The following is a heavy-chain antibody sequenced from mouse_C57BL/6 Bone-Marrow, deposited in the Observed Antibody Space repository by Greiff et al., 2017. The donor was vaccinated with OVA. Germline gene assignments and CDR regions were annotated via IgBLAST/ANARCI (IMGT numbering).Heavy chain of an antibody. J-gene: IGHJ3*01. D-gene: IGHD2-4*01. CDR3: ARPYYDYDVSWFAY. CDR1: GYTFTDYY. Sequence: EVQLQQSGPELVKPGASVKISCKASGYTFTDYYMNWVKQSHGKSLEWIGDINPNNGGTSYNQKFKGKATLTVDKSSSTAYMELRSLTSEDSAVYYGARPYYDYDVSWFAYWGQGTLVTVSA. CDR2: INPNNGGT. V-gene: IGHV1-26*01.